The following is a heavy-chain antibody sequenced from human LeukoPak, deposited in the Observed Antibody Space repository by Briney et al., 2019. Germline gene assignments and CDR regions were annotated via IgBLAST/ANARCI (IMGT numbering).Heavy chain of an antibody. J-gene: IGHJ4*02. D-gene: IGHD2/OR15-2a*01. CDR3: VSFYETY. Sequence: GGSLRLSHSHSCNYWKHWGRQVPGNGLVWASHINIDASWTSYADSVKGRFTISKDNAKNTVYLQMNSLRAEDTAVYYCVSFYETYWGRGTLVTVSS. CDR1: CNYW. CDR2: INIDASWT. V-gene: IGHV3-74*01.